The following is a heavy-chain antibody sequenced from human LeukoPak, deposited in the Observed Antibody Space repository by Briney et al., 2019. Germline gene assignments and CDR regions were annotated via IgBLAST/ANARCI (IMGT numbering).Heavy chain of an antibody. D-gene: IGHD3-3*01. CDR1: GFTFSSYA. CDR2: ISYDGSNK. Sequence: GRSLRLSCAASGFTFSSYAMHWVRQAPGKGLEWVAVISYDGSNKYYADSVKGRFTISRDNSKNTLYLQMNSLRAEDTAVYYCAKADEIFGVPVAHAFDIWGQGTMVTVSS. V-gene: IGHV3-30-3*01. CDR3: AKADEIFGVPVAHAFDI. J-gene: IGHJ3*02.